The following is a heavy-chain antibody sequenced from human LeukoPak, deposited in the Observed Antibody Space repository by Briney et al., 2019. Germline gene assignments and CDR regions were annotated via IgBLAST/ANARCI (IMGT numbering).Heavy chain of an antibody. Sequence: ASVKVSCKASGYTFTGYYMHWVRQAPGQGLEWMGWINPNSGGTNYAQKFQGWVTMTRDTSISTAYMELSRLRSDDTAVYYCARGPGYSGYDWVYWGQGTLVTVSS. J-gene: IGHJ4*02. V-gene: IGHV1-2*04. CDR1: GYTFTGYY. CDR2: INPNSGGT. D-gene: IGHD5-12*01. CDR3: ARGPGYSGYDWVY.